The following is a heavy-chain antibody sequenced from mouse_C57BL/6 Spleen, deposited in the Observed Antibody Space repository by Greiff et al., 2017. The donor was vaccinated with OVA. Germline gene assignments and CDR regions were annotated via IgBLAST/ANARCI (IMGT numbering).Heavy chain of an antibody. CDR3: ARHDYGSRSYWYFDV. J-gene: IGHJ1*03. CDR2: ISGGGGNT. D-gene: IGHD1-1*01. Sequence: EVKLVESGGGLVKPGGSLKLSCAASGYTFSSYTMSWVRQTPEKRLEWVATISGGGGNTYYPDSVKGRFTITRDNAKTTLYLQMSSLRSEDTALYYCARHDYGSRSYWYFDVWGTGTTVTVSS. V-gene: IGHV5-9*01. CDR1: GYTFSSYT.